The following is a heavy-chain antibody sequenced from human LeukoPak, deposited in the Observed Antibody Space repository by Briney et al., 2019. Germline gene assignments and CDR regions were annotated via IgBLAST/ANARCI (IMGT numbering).Heavy chain of an antibody. CDR1: GFTFSRNA. V-gene: IGHV3-30*04. J-gene: IGHJ4*02. CDR3: ARDVGGSYQWVDY. Sequence: GGSLRLSCAASGFTFSRNAMHWVRQAPGKGLEWVAVISDDGGNKYYADSVKGRFTISRDNSKNTLFVQMNSLRAEDTAVYFCARDVGGSYQWVDYWGQGILVTVSS. CDR2: ISDDGGNK. D-gene: IGHD1-26*01.